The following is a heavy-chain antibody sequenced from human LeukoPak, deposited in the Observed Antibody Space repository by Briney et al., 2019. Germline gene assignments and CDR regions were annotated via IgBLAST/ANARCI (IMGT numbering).Heavy chain of an antibody. J-gene: IGHJ6*03. CDR2: ISSSSTTI. D-gene: IGHD1-26*01. CDR1: GFTVSSNY. V-gene: IGHV3-48*01. CDR3: ARGPRAGATDYYYYYMDV. Sequence: GSLRLSCAASGFTVSSNYMNWVRQAPGKGLEWVSYISSSSTTIYYADSVKGRFTISRDNAKNSLYLQMNSLRAEDTAVYYCARGPRAGATDYYYYYMDVWGKGTTVTVSS.